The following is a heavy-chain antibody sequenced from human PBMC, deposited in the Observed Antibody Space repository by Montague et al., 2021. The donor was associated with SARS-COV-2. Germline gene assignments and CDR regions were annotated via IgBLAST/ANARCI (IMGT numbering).Heavy chain of an antibody. CDR1: GDSVSSNSAA. CDR2: TYYRSKWYN. Sequence: CAISGDSVSSNSAAWNWIRQSPSRGLEWLGRTYYRSKWYNDYAVXXKSRITINPDTSKNQFSLQLNSVTAEDTAVYYCARGPGVVIILAIYYYYGVDVWGQGTTVTVSS. CDR3: ARGPGVVIILAIYYYYGVDV. V-gene: IGHV6-1*01. D-gene: IGHD3-3*01. J-gene: IGHJ6*02.